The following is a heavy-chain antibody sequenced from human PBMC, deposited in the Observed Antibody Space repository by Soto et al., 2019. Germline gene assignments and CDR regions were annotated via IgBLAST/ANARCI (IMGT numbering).Heavy chain of an antibody. CDR2: IYYSGSS. J-gene: IGHJ4*02. Sequence: ASETLSLTCTGSGVSISTGRYYWGWIRQPPGKGLEWIGSIYYSGSSYYNPSLKSRVTISVDTSKNQFSLKLSSVTAADTAVYYCARGTSLLWCGEHSRGHLAYSAQRTLVTVSS. CDR1: GVSISTGRYY. D-gene: IGHD3-10*01. V-gene: IGHV4-39*01. CDR3: ARGTSLLWCGEHSRGHLAY.